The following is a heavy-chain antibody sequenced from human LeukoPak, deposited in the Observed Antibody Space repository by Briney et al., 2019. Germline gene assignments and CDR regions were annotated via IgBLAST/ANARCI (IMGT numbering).Heavy chain of an antibody. CDR1: GASISNYY. D-gene: IGHD1-26*01. V-gene: IGHV4-4*08. J-gene: IGHJ4*02. CDR3: VRLGSYHDF. CDR2: IHPSGRR. Sequence: PSETLSLTCTVSGASISNYYWSWIRLTPHKGLEWMGHIHPSGRRSHYPSLKSRLTLSIGTSRNQLSLKLPSVTAADTAVSFCVRLGSYHDFWGQGALVTVSS.